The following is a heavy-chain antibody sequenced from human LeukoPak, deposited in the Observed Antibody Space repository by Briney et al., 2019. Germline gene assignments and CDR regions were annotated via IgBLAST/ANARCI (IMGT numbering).Heavy chain of an antibody. CDR1: GFTFSSFG. CDR3: ARDAGVGSGIDG. D-gene: IGHD2-15*01. J-gene: IGHJ4*02. V-gene: IGHV3-33*01. CDR2: MWCGDTNK. Sequence: GGSLRLSCAASGFTFSSFGMHWVRQAPGQGLEGVAVMWCGDTNKYYSDAVKGRFTISRDNSKNTLYLQMNSLRAEDTAVYYCARDAGVGSGIDGWGQGKLVTVSS.